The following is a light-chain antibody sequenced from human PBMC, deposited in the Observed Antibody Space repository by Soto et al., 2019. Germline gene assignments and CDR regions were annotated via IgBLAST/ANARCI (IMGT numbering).Light chain of an antibody. CDR3: QQYDSSPWT. CDR1: QSVSSSF. Sequence: ESVLTQSPGTLSLSPGERATLSCRASQSVSSSFLAWYQLKPGQAPRLLIYGASSRATDIPDRFSGSGSGTDFTLTISRLEPEDFGVYYCQQYDSSPWTFGQGTKVEIK. V-gene: IGKV3-20*01. CDR2: GAS. J-gene: IGKJ1*01.